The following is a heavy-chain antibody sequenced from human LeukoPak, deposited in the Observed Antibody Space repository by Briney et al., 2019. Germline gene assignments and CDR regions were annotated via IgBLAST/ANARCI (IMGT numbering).Heavy chain of an antibody. D-gene: IGHD6-19*01. CDR3: AIISGWSYNFDY. V-gene: IGHV3-53*01. CDR1: EFSVGSNY. J-gene: IGHJ4*02. CDR2: IYSGGST. Sequence: GGSLRLSCAASEFSVGSNYMTWVRQAPGKGLEWVSLIYSGGSTYYADSVKGRFTISRDNSKNTLYLQMNSLRAEDTAVYYCAIISGWSYNFDYWGQGTLVTVSS.